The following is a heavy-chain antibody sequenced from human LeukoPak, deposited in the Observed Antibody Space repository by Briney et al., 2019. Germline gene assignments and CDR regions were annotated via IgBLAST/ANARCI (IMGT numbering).Heavy chain of an antibody. CDR3: AKELRGYSYGLRNNWFDP. D-gene: IGHD5-18*01. V-gene: IGHV3-64*04. CDR2: ISSNGGST. Sequence: PGGSLRLSCSASGFTFSSYAMLWVRQAPGKGLEYVSTISSNGGSTYYADSVKGRFTISRDNSKNTLYLQMNSLRAEDTAVYYCAKELRGYSYGLRNNWFDPWGQGTLVTVSS. J-gene: IGHJ5*02. CDR1: GFTFSSYA.